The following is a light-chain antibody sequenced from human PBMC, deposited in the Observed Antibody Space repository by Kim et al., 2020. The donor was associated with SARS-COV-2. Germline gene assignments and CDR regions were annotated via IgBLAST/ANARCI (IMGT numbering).Light chain of an antibody. J-gene: IGKJ2*01. Sequence: EIVLTQSPGTLSLSPGERATLSCRASQSVGSGYLAWYQQKLGQAPRLVIYGASSRATGIPDRFSGSGSGTDFTLTISRLEPEDFAIYYCQQYTSSPYTFGQGTKLEI. V-gene: IGKV3-20*01. CDR3: QQYTSSPYT. CDR2: GAS. CDR1: QSVGSGY.